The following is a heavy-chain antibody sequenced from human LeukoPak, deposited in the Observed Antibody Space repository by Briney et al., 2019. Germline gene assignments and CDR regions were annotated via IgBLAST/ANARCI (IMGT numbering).Heavy chain of an antibody. Sequence: PGGSLRLSCAASGFTFSSCAMNWVRQAPGKGLEWVSSISISSNYIYYADSVKGRFTISRDNAKNSLYLQVNSLRAEDTAVYYCARGSRFGVVGRDAFDIWGQGTVVTVSS. D-gene: IGHD3-3*01. CDR3: ARGSRFGVVGRDAFDI. CDR1: GFTFSSCA. V-gene: IGHV3-21*01. CDR2: ISISSNYI. J-gene: IGHJ3*02.